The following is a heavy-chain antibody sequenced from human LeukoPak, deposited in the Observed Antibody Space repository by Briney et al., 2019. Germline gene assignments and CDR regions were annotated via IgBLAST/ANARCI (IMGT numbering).Heavy chain of an antibody. CDR2: IIPILGIA. V-gene: IGHV1-69*04. Sequence: ASVKVSCKASGGTFSSYAISWVRQAPGQGLEWMGRIIPILGIANYARKFQGRVTITADKSTSTAYMELSSLRSEDTAVYYCAREATMVRGFTPPDYWGQGTPVTVSS. D-gene: IGHD3-10*01. J-gene: IGHJ4*02. CDR1: GGTFSSYA. CDR3: AREATMVRGFTPPDY.